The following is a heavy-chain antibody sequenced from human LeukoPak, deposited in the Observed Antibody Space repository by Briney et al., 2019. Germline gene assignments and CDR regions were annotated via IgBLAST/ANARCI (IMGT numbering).Heavy chain of an antibody. V-gene: IGHV4-39*01. CDR3: ARRSPHRSQWLVEGGGDDAFDI. D-gene: IGHD6-19*01. CDR1: GGSISSSSYY. J-gene: IGHJ3*02. Sequence: KPSETLSLTCTVSGGSISSSSYYWGWIRQPPGKGLEWIGSTYYSGSTYYNPSLKSRVTISVDTSKNQFSLKLSSVTAADTAVYYCARRSPHRSQWLVEGGGDDAFDIWGQGTMVTVSS. CDR2: TYYSGST.